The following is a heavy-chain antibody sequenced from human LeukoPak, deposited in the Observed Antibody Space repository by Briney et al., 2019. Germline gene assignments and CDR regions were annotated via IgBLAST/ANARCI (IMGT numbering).Heavy chain of an antibody. V-gene: IGHV3-11*04. CDR2: ISSSGSTI. CDR3: ARDLGRAAAGYDYYYYGMDV. D-gene: IGHD6-13*01. Sequence: GGSLRLSCAASGFTFSDYYMSWIRQAPGKGLEWVSYISSSGSTIYYADSVKGRFTVSRDNSKKMLYLQMNSLRAEDTAVYYCARDLGRAAAGYDYYYYGMDVWGQGTTVTVSS. J-gene: IGHJ6*02. CDR1: GFTFSDYY.